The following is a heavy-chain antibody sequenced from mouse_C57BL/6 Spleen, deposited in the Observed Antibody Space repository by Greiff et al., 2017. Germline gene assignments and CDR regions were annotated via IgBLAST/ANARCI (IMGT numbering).Heavy chain of an antibody. J-gene: IGHJ4*01. V-gene: IGHV1-64*01. D-gene: IGHD1-1*01. CDR1: GYTFTSYW. Sequence: QVQLQQPGAELVKPGASVKLSCKASGYTFTSYWMHWVKQRPGQGLEWIGLIHPNSGSTNYNEKFKSKATLTVDKSSSTAYMQLSSLTSEDSAVYYCERRPVVAKGYAMDYWGQGTSVTVSS. CDR2: IHPNSGST. CDR3: ERRPVVAKGYAMDY.